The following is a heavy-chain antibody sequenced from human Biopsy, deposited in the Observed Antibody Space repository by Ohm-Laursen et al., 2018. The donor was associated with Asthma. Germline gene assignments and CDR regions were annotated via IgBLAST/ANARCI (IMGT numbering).Heavy chain of an antibody. CDR3: ARAIRTGDWYFDV. J-gene: IGHJ2*01. CDR1: GDSISSNSW. CDR2: IYYSGST. D-gene: IGHD5-24*01. V-gene: IGHV4-4*03. Sequence: PGTLSLTCAVSGDSISSNSWWTWVRQSPGRGLEWIGAIYYSGSTNYHPSLKGRVTISVAKSKNQFSLRLTSVTAADTAVYYCARAIRTGDWYFDVWGRGTLVTVSS.